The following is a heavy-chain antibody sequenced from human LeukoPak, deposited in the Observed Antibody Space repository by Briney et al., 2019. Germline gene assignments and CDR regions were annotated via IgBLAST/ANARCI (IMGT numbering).Heavy chain of an antibody. D-gene: IGHD4-11*01. CDR3: ARVGLGYSNYDHWFDP. J-gene: IGHJ5*02. CDR1: GGTFSSYP. V-gene: IGHV1-69*04. CDR2: IIPILGIA. Sequence: PVTVSCKASGGTFSSYPISWVRQAPGQGLEWMGRIIPILGIANYAQKFQGRVTITADKSTSTAYMELSSLRSEDTAVYYCARVGLGYSNYDHWFDPWGQGTLVTVSS.